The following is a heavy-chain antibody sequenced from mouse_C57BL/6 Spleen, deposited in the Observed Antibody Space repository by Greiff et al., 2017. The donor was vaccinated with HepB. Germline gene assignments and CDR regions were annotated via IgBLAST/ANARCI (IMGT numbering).Heavy chain of an antibody. Sequence: QVQLQQSGAELAKPGASVKLSCKASGYTFTSYWMHWVKQRPGQGLEWIGYINPSSGYTKYNQKFKDKATLTADKSSSTAYMQLSSLTYEDSAVYYCARETDCITTVVGRDYFDYWGQGTTLTVSS. CDR2: INPSSGYT. CDR1: GYTFTSYW. D-gene: IGHD1-1*01. V-gene: IGHV1-7*01. CDR3: ARETDCITTVVGRDYFDY. J-gene: IGHJ2*01.